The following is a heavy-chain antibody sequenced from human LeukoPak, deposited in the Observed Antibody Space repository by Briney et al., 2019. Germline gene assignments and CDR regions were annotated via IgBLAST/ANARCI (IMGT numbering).Heavy chain of an antibody. V-gene: IGHV3-33*01. J-gene: IGHJ3*01. CDR3: VTHYKWDLLVHAFDF. CDR1: GIPFKKYG. D-gene: IGHD1-26*01. Sequence: GRSLRLSCAVSGIPFKKYGMHWVRQAPGKGLEWAATIWHDGSPTMYADSAKGRFTISRDDSKNMLYLQMNSLRAEDTAEYYCVTHYKWDLLVHAFDFWGQGTRVTVSS. CDR2: IWHDGSPT.